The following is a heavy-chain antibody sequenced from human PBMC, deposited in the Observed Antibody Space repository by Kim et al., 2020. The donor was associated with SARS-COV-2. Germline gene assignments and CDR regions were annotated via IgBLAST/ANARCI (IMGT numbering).Heavy chain of an antibody. Sequence: LTSRVTISVDTSKNQFSLKLSSVTAADTAVYYCAKGDYIWGSYRTYYMDVWGKGTTVTVSS. D-gene: IGHD3-16*02. V-gene: IGHV4-39*01. CDR3: AKGDYIWGSYRTYYMDV. J-gene: IGHJ6*03.